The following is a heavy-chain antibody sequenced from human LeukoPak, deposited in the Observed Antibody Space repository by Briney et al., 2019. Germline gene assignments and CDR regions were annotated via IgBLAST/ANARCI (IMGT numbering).Heavy chain of an antibody. J-gene: IGHJ3*02. Sequence: SQTLSLTCTVSGGSISSGDYYWSWIRQPLGKGLEWIGYIYYSGSAYYNPSLKSRVTISVDTSKNQFSLKLSSVTAADTAVYYCVTWIAAAGTGEEDDAFDIWGQGTMVTVSS. V-gene: IGHV4-30-4*01. CDR2: IYYSGSA. CDR3: VTWIAAAGTGEEDDAFDI. D-gene: IGHD6-13*01. CDR1: GGSISSGDYY.